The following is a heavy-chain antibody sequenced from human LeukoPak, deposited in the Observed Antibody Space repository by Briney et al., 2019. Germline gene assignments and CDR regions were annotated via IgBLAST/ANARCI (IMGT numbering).Heavy chain of an antibody. CDR1: GGTFSSYA. Sequence: GASVKVSCKASGGTFSSYAISGVRQAPGQGLEWMRGIIPIFGTANYAQKFQGRVTITADKSTSTAYMELSSLRSEDTAVYYCAREGLVDPIAAAGIFPGWFDPWGQGTLVTVSS. V-gene: IGHV1-69*06. CDR2: IIPIFGTA. D-gene: IGHD6-13*01. CDR3: AREGLVDPIAAAGIFPGWFDP. J-gene: IGHJ5*02.